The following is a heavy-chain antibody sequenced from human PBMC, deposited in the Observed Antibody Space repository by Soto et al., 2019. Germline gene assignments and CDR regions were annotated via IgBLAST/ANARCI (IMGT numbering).Heavy chain of an antibody. D-gene: IGHD3-22*01. CDR1: GGTFSSYA. Sequence: QVQLVQSGAEVKKPGSSVKVSCKASGGTFSSYAISWVRQAPGQGLEWMGGIIPIFGTANYAQKFQGRVTITADESTSTAYMELSSLRSEDTAVYYCAGDSSGYYVGKTYYGMDVWGQGTTVTVSS. J-gene: IGHJ6*02. CDR2: IIPIFGTA. CDR3: AGDSSGYYVGKTYYGMDV. V-gene: IGHV1-69*01.